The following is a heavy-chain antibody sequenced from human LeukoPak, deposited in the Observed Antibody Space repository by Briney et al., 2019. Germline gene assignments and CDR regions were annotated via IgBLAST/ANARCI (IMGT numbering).Heavy chain of an antibody. CDR1: GGSISSYY. V-gene: IGHV4-59*12. CDR2: IYYSGST. D-gene: IGHD2-2*01. CDR3: ARGNTEVGYCSSTSCYYFDY. J-gene: IGHJ4*02. Sequence: SETLSLTCTVSGGSISSYYWSWIRQPPGKGLEWIGYIYYSGSTNYNPSLKSRVTISVDTSKNQFSLKLSSVTAADTAVYYCARGNTEVGYCSSTSCYYFDYWGQGTLVTVSS.